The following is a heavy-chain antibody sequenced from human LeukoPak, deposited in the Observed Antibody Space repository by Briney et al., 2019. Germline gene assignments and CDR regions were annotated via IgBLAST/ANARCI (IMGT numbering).Heavy chain of an antibody. CDR1: GGSISSYY. V-gene: IGHV4-4*07. Sequence: SETLSLTCTVSGGSISSYYWSWIRQPAGKGLEWIGRIYTSGSTNYNPSLKSRVTMSVDTSKNQFSLKLSSVTAADTAVYYCARDAYYDSSGYWNWFDLWGQGTLVTVSS. D-gene: IGHD3-22*01. CDR3: ARDAYYDSSGYWNWFDL. CDR2: IYTSGST. J-gene: IGHJ5*02.